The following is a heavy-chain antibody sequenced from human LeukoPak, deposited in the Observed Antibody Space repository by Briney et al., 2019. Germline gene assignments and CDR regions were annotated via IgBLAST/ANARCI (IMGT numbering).Heavy chain of an antibody. CDR1: GFTFNTYS. J-gene: IGHJ6*03. V-gene: IGHV3-21*01. D-gene: IGHD2-15*01. CDR3: ARDELGIGGGSSQSGYYMDV. Sequence: GGSLRLSCAASGFTFNTYSMNWVRQAPGKGLEWVSSISSTSSYIYYADSVKGRFTISRDNAQNSLYLQMNSLRAEDTAVFYCARDELGIGGGSSQSGYYMDVWGKGTTVIVSS. CDR2: ISSTSSYI.